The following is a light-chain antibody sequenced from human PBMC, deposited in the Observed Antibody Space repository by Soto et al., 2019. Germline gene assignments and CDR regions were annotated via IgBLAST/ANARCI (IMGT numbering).Light chain of an antibody. J-gene: IGKJ1*01. Sequence: EIVLTQSPGTLSLSPGESATLSCRASQSVSSSYLAWYQQKPGQAPRLLIYGASSRATGIPDRFSGSGSGTDFTLTISRLEPEDFAVYYCQDYGSSRTFGQGTRVEIK. V-gene: IGKV3-20*01. CDR3: QDYGSSRT. CDR2: GAS. CDR1: QSVSSSY.